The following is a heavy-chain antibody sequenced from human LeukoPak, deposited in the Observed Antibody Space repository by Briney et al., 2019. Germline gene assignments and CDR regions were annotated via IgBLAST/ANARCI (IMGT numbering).Heavy chain of an antibody. CDR1: GGSISSSSYY. Sequence: SETLSLTCTVSGGSISSSSYYWGWIRQPPGKGLEWIGSIYYSGSTYYNPSLKSRVTISVDTSKNQFSLKLSSVTAADTAVYYCASGSYFGRFDYWGQGTLVTVSS. CDR3: ASGSYFGRFDY. V-gene: IGHV4-39*01. D-gene: IGHD1-26*01. J-gene: IGHJ4*02. CDR2: IYYSGST.